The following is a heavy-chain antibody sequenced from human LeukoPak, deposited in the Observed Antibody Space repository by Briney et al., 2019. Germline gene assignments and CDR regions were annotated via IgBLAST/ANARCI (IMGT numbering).Heavy chain of an antibody. V-gene: IGHV3-33*05. CDR3: ARDVKSCSGGTCYGADY. Sequence: GGSLRLSCAASGFTFSSHGMHWVRQAPGKGLEWVAVVSLDGSNKYYGDSVKGRFTISRDNSKNTLYLQMNSLRAEDTAVYYCARDVKSCSGGTCYGADYWGQGTLVTVSS. D-gene: IGHD2-15*01. CDR2: VSLDGSNK. J-gene: IGHJ4*02. CDR1: GFTFSSHG.